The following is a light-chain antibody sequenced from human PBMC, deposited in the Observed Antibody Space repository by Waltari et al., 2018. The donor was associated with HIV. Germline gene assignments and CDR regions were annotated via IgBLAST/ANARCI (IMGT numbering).Light chain of an antibody. Sequence: LVLTQSPGTLSLSPGERATLSCRASQGVRIHVAWLQQKAGQAPRLLIYGASIRATDIPARFSGTGSGTDFTLTISGLQSEDSAIYYCQQYNDWPWTFGPGTQVEIQ. J-gene: IGKJ1*01. CDR3: QQYNDWPWT. V-gene: IGKV3-15*01. CDR2: GAS. CDR1: QGVRIH.